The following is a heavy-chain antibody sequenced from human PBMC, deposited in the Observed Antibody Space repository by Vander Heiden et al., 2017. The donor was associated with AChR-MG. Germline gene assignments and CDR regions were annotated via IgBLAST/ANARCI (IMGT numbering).Heavy chain of an antibody. CDR1: GLTFSSHA. D-gene: IGHD2-8*02. J-gene: IGHJ3*02. CDR2: ISGSGGST. V-gene: IGHV3-23*01. CDR3: AKGVAGLAVRDAFAI. Sequence: EVQLLDSGGGSVQPGGSLRVSCAASGLTFSSHAMSWVRQAPGKGLEWVSAISGSGGSTYYAESVKGRFTISRDNSKNTLYLQMNSLRAEDTAVYYCAKGVAGLAVRDAFAIWGQGTMVTVSS.